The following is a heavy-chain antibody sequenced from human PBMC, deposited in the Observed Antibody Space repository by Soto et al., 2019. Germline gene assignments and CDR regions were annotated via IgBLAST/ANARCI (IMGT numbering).Heavy chain of an antibody. V-gene: IGHV3-23*01. J-gene: IGHJ4*02. CDR1: GFTFSNFA. Sequence: EVQLLESGGGLVQPGGSLRLSCVASGFTFSNFAMSWVRQAPGKGLEWVSGISGSANSAYYADSVKGRLTISRDNSKNTLWLQMNSLGAEDTAVYYCAKGLSYSSAYYKIDYSGQGALVTDSS. CDR2: ISGSANSA. CDR3: AKGLSYSSAYYKIDY. D-gene: IGHD3-22*01.